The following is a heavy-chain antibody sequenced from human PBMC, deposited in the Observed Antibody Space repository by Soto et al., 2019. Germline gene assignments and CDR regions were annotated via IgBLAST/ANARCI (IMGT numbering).Heavy chain of an antibody. CDR2: INHSGST. D-gene: IGHD5-18*01. Sequence: TLSLTCAVYGGSFSGYYWICIRQPPGKGLEWIGEINHSGSTNYNPSLKSRVTISVDTSKNQFSLKLSSVTAADTAVYYCARDGERGYSYGRDAFDIWGQGT. CDR1: GGSFSGYY. V-gene: IGHV4-34*01. CDR3: ARDGERGYSYGRDAFDI. J-gene: IGHJ3*02.